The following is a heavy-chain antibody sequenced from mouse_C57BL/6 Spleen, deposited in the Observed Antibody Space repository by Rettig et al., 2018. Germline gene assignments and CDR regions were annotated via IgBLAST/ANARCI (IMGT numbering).Heavy chain of an antibody. J-gene: IGHJ1*03. Sequence: QVQLQQSGAELVRPGTSVPVSCMASGYAFTTSFIEWVQQRPGQGLAWIGVINHGSGGTNNNKKIKGKATRTADKASSTAYMQLSSRTSGDSAVYFCATGDYDGYSWYFDVWGTGTTVTVSS. CDR1: GYAFTTSF. D-gene: IGHD2-3*01. CDR3: ATGDYDGYSWYFDV. V-gene: IGHV1-54*01. CDR2: INHGSGGT.